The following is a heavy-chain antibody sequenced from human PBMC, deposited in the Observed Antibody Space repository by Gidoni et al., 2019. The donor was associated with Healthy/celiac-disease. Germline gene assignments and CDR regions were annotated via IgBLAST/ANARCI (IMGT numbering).Heavy chain of an antibody. CDR2: ISYDGSNK. V-gene: IGHV3-30-3*01. J-gene: IGHJ4*02. D-gene: IGHD3-10*01. CDR1: VFTFSSYS. CDR3: ASPPITNLYYFDY. Sequence: QVQLVESGGGVVQPGRSLRLSCAASVFTFSSYSMHWVRQAPGKGLEWVAVISYDGSNKYYADSVKGRFTISRDNSKNTLYLQMNSLRAEDTAVYDCASPPITNLYYFDYWGQGTLVTVSS.